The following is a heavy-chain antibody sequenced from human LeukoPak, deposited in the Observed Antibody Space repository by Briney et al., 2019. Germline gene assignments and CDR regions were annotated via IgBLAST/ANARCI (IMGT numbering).Heavy chain of an antibody. CDR1: GGSISSFY. J-gene: IGHJ4*02. V-gene: IGHV4-59*01. D-gene: IGHD3-10*01. CDR2: IYYSGST. CDR3: APEDRGSYFDY. Sequence: SETLSLTCTVSGGSISSFYWSWIRQPPGKGLEWIGYIYYSGSTNYNPSLKSRVTISVDTSKNQFSLKLSSVTAADTAVYYCAPEDRGSYFDYWGQGTLVTVSS.